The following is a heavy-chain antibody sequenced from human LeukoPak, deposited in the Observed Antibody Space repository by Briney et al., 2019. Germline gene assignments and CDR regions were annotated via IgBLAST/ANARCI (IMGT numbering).Heavy chain of an antibody. D-gene: IGHD2-21*01. CDR3: AKDLLWGAIDY. CDR1: GFTFGTYW. J-gene: IGHJ4*02. CDR2: INTDGTTT. Sequence: GGSLGLSCAASGFTFGTYWMHWVRQAPGKGLEWVSRINTDGTTTNYVDSVRGRFTVSRDNAQNTLFLQMNFLRAEDTAVYFCAKDLLWGAIDYWGPGTLVTVSS. V-gene: IGHV3-74*01.